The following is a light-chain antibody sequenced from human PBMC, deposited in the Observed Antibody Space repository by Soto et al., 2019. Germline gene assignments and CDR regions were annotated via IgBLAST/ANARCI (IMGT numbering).Light chain of an antibody. CDR1: QGISSY. J-gene: IGKJ3*01. Sequence: AIRMIPFPSSFSASTGDRVTITCRASQGISSYLAWYQQKPGKAPKLLIYAASTLQSGVPSRFSGSGSGTDFTLTISCLQSEDFATYYCQQYYSYPLTFGPGTKVDIK. CDR2: AAS. V-gene: IGKV1-8*01. CDR3: QQYYSYPLT.